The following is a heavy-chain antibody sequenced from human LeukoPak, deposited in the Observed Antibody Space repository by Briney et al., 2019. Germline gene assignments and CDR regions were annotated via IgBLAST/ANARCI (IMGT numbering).Heavy chain of an antibody. CDR2: INQVGSAT. CDR1: GFTFSNSW. V-gene: IGHV3-7*01. Sequence: PGGSLRLSCAASGFTFSNSWMTWVRQAPGKGTEWVASINQVGSATYYVDSLKGRFTISRDNAKNSVFLQMNSLRAEDTAVYYCTTDRGPNTLDYWGQGTLVTVSS. D-gene: IGHD3-10*01. CDR3: TTDRGPNTLDY. J-gene: IGHJ4*02.